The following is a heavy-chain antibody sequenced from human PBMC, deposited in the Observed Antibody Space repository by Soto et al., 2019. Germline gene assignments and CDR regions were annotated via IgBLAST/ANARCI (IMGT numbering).Heavy chain of an antibody. J-gene: IGHJ4*02. CDR3: ARGQLVLDY. Sequence: SETLSLTCTVSGGSTSGYYWSWLRQPPGKGLQWIGYVYSTKTFNYNSSLKSRLTLSLDTSKNQVSLKLSSVTAADTAVYYCARGQLVLDYWGQGTLVTVSS. D-gene: IGHD6-6*01. CDR2: VYSTKTF. V-gene: IGHV4-59*01. CDR1: GGSTSGYY.